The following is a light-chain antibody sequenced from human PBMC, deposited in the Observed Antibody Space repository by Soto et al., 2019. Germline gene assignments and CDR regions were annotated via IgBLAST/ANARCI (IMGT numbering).Light chain of an antibody. CDR2: DVS. Sequence: QSALTQPASVSGSPGQSITISCTGTSSDVGGSNYVSWYQQHPGEAPKLMIYDVSHRPSGISNRFSGSKSGNTASLTISRLQAEDEADYFCSSFGGSSTRFGGGTKLTVL. CDR1: SSDVGGSNY. V-gene: IGLV2-14*01. CDR3: SSFGGSSTR. J-gene: IGLJ2*01.